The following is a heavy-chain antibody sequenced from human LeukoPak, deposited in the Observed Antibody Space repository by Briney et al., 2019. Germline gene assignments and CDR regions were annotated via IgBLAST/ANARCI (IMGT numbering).Heavy chain of an antibody. V-gene: IGHV1-8*01. CDR1: GYTFTAYD. CDR3: ARGKAGDSGGHRAFDI. J-gene: IGHJ3*02. Sequence: ASVKVSFEASGYTFTAYDINWVRQATGQGLEWMGWMNPNSGNTGYAQKFQGSVTINRNTSISTAYMDFSNLRPEDTAVYYCARGKAGDSGGHRAFDIWGQGTMVTVSS. D-gene: IGHD2-15*01. CDR2: MNPNSGNT.